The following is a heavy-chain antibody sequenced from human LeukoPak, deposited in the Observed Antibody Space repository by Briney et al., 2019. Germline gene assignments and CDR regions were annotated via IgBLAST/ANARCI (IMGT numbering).Heavy chain of an antibody. Sequence: GGSLRLSCAGSGFTFSRYGMSWVRQAPGKGLEWVSGISPSGEITYYTDSVKGRFTISRDNSKNTVSLQMNSLRGEDTAVYYCAKDDAWGRYKDWGQGTLVTVPS. D-gene: IGHD3-16*01. CDR1: GFTFSRYG. CDR2: ISPSGEIT. J-gene: IGHJ1*01. CDR3: AKDDAWGRYKD. V-gene: IGHV3-23*01.